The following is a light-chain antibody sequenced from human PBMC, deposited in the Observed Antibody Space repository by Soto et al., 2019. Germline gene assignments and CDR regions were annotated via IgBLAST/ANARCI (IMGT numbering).Light chain of an antibody. CDR1: RTVGNF. CDR2: DAT. Sequence: EIVLTQSPATLSLSPWERATLSCRASRTVGNFLAWYQQKPGQAPSLLIYDATHRATGIPARFSGSGSGTDFTLTISSLEPDDFGVYYCQQRYNWPPLTFGGGTKVDIK. V-gene: IGKV3-11*01. CDR3: QQRYNWPPLT. J-gene: IGKJ4*01.